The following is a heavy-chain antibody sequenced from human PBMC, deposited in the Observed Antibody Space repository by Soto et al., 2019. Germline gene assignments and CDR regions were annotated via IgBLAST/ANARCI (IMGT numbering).Heavy chain of an antibody. V-gene: IGHV3-23*01. CDR2: ISGSGDYT. CDR1: GFTFSSYV. CDR3: AKDRTSPVRYFDWVPDGYYFDY. D-gene: IGHD3-9*01. J-gene: IGHJ4*02. Sequence: GGSLRLSCAASGFTFSSYVMSWVRQAPGKGLEWVSAISGSGDYTYYADSVKGRFTISRDNSKNTLYLQMNSLRVEDTAVYYCAKDRTSPVRYFDWVPDGYYFDYWGQGTLVTVSS.